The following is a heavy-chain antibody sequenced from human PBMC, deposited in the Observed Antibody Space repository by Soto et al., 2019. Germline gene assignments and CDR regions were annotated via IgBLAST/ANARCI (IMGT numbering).Heavy chain of an antibody. V-gene: IGHV4-34*01. CDR2: INHSGST. CDR3: ARDRRLITMVRGVSLWFDP. D-gene: IGHD3-10*01. Sequence: PSETLSLTCAVYGGSFSGYYWSWVRQPPGKGLEWIGEINHSGSTNYNPSLKSRVTISVDTSKNQFSLKLSSVTAADTAGYYCARDRRLITMVRGVSLWFDPWGQGTLVTVSS. CDR1: GGSFSGYY. J-gene: IGHJ5*02.